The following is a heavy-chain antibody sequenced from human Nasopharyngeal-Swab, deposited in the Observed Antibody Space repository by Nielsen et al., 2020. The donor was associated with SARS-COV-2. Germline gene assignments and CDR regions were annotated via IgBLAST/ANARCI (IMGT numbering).Heavy chain of an antibody. CDR3: ATDSSSYHDAFDI. D-gene: IGHD3-22*01. Sequence: WVRQAPGQRLEWIGWIVVGSGNTNYAQKFQERVTITRDMSTSTAYMELSSLRSEDTAVYYCATDSSSYHDAFDIWGQGTMVTVSS. CDR2: IVVGSGNT. V-gene: IGHV1-58*01. J-gene: IGHJ3*02.